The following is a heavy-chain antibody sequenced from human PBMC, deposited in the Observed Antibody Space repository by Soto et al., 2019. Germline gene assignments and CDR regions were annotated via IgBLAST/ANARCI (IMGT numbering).Heavy chain of an antibody. CDR2: ISPTTGGT. J-gene: IGHJ4*02. D-gene: IGHD1-7*01. CDR1: GYTFTGYY. CDR3: GRGRSGELVVFY. Sequence: QVQLVQSGAEVKKSGASVKVSCKASGYTFTGYYIHWVRQAPGQGLEWMGEISPTTGGTKYAQKFQGRVTMNRDTSITTVYMELSNLSPDDTAVYYCGRGRSGELVVFYWGQGTLVTVYS. V-gene: IGHV1-2*02.